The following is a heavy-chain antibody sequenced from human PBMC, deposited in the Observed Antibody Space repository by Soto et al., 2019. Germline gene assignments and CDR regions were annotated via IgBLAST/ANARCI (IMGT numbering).Heavy chain of an antibody. J-gene: IGHJ4*02. V-gene: IGHV3-23*01. CDR3: AKWYYDFWSGYSQMGYFDY. CDR2: ISGSGGST. D-gene: IGHD3-3*01. CDR1: GFTFSSYA. Sequence: GGSLRLSCAASGFTFSSYAMSWVRQAPGKGLEWVSAISGSGGSTYYADSVKGRFTISRDNSKNTLYLQMNSLRAEDTAVYYCAKWYYDFWSGYSQMGYFDYWGQGTLVTVSS.